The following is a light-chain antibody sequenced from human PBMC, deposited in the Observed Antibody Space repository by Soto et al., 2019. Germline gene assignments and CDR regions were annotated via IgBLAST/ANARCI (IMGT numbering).Light chain of an antibody. V-gene: IGKV1-27*01. Sequence: DIQMTQSPSSLSASVGDRVTITCRASQGISNYLTWYQQKPGKVHKLLIYAASTLQSGVPSRFSGSGSGTDFTLTISSLQPEDVATYYCQKYNSAPYTFGQRNKLEIK. CDR2: AAS. CDR1: QGISNY. J-gene: IGKJ2*01. CDR3: QKYNSAPYT.